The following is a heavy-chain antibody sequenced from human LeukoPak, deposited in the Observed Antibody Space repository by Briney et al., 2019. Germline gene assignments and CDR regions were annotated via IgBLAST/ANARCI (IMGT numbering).Heavy chain of an antibody. J-gene: IGHJ4*02. CDR1: GGSISSYY. CDR3: ARGVKEVRGVSPYYFDY. D-gene: IGHD3-10*01. Sequence: SETLSLTCTVSGGSISSYYWSWIRQPAGKGLEWIGRIYTSGSTNYNPSLKSRVTMSVDTSKNQFSLKLSSVTAADTAVYYCARGVKEVRGVSPYYFDYWGQGTLVTVSS. V-gene: IGHV4-4*07. CDR2: IYTSGST.